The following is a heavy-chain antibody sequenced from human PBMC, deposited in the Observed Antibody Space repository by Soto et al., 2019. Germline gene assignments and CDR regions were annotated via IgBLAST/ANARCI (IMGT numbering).Heavy chain of an antibody. D-gene: IGHD2-15*01. CDR3: AREGYCSGGSCYSRTLDY. CDR1: GGSFSGYY. Sequence: QVQLQQWGAGLLKPSETLSLTCAVYGGSFSGYYWSWIRQPPGKGLEWIGEINHSGSTNYNPSLKSRVTISVDTSTNQFSLKLSSVTAADTAVYYCAREGYCSGGSCYSRTLDYWGQGTLVTVSS. CDR2: INHSGST. J-gene: IGHJ4*02. V-gene: IGHV4-34*01.